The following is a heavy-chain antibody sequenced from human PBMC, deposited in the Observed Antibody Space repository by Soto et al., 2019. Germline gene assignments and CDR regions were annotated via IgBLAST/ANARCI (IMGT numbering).Heavy chain of an antibody. CDR3: AKGEYEYSSSKGDFDY. Sequence: PGGSLRLSCAASGFTFSSYGMHWVRQAPGKGLEWVAVISYDGSNKYYADSVKGRFTISRDNSKNTLYLQMNSLRAEDTAVYYCAKGEYEYSSSKGDFDYWGQGTLVTV. V-gene: IGHV3-30*18. CDR1: GFTFSSYG. J-gene: IGHJ4*02. CDR2: ISYDGSNK. D-gene: IGHD6-6*01.